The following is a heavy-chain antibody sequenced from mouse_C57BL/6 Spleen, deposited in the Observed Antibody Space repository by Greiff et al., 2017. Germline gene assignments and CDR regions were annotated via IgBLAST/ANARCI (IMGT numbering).Heavy chain of an antibody. J-gene: IGHJ3*02. D-gene: IGHD1-1*01. Sequence: QVQLQQSGAELVRPGASVTLSCKASGYTFTDYEMHWVKQTPVHGLEWIGAIDPETGGTAYNQKFKGKAILTADKYTSTAYMELRSLRSADSAVYFCTRDYYGSSVYGYWGQGTPVTVSA. CDR3: TRDYYGSSVYGY. V-gene: IGHV1-15*01. CDR2: IDPETGGT. CDR1: GYTFTDYE.